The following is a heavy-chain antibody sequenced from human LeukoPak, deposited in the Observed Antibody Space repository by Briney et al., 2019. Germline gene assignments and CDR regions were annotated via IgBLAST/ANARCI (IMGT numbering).Heavy chain of an antibody. CDR2: ISAYNGNT. Sequence: RGASVKVSCKASGYTFTSYGISWVRQAPGQGLEWMGWISAYNGNTNYAQKLQGRVTITRDTSASTAYMELSSLRSEDTAVYYCARNRGTLSWGYCSGGSCPNCFDPWGQGTLVTVSS. J-gene: IGHJ5*02. CDR3: ARNRGTLSWGYCSGGSCPNCFDP. D-gene: IGHD2-15*01. V-gene: IGHV1-18*04. CDR1: GYTFTSYG.